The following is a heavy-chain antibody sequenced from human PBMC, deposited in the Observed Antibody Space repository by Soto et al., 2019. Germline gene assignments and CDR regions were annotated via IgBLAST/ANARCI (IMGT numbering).Heavy chain of an antibody. CDR3: ARGGNRYSSTSSGVGGFDY. CDR1: GYTFTGYY. J-gene: IGHJ4*02. D-gene: IGHD6-6*01. Sequence: ASVKVSCKASGYTFTGYYMHWVRQAPGQGLEWMGWINPNSGGTNYAQKFQGWVTMTRDTSISTAYMELSRLRSDDTAVYFCARGGNRYSSTSSGVGGFDYWGQGTLVTVSS. V-gene: IGHV1-2*04. CDR2: INPNSGGT.